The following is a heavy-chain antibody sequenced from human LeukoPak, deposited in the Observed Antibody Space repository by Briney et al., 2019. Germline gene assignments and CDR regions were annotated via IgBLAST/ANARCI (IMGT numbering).Heavy chain of an antibody. CDR2: ISFDGSDK. CDR3: ARGVRIAVAGNIDY. J-gene: IGHJ4*02. Sequence: GGSLRLSCAASGFTFSIYAMHWVRQAPGKGLEWVAVISFDGSDKYYADSVKGRFTISRDNSKNTLYLQMNSLRAEDTAVYYCARGVRIAVAGNIDYWGQGTLVTVSS. V-gene: IGHV3-30*04. D-gene: IGHD6-19*01. CDR1: GFTFSIYA.